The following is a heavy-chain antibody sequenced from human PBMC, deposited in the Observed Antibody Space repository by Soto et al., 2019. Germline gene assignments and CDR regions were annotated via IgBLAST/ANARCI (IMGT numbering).Heavy chain of an antibody. D-gene: IGHD1-1*01. CDR1: GFTFSNFA. CDR2: ISGSGRMT. Sequence: EMHLLESGGDLVQPGGSLRLSCAASGFTFSNFAMTWVRQAPGKGLEWVSGISGSGRMTSYAHSVKGRFTISRDNSKNSLYHQLNSLRAEDTAVYYWAKEAEESVNEPIPGVCWGWGTVVTVSS. CDR3: AKEAEESVNEPIPGVC. V-gene: IGHV3-23*01. J-gene: IGHJ4*02.